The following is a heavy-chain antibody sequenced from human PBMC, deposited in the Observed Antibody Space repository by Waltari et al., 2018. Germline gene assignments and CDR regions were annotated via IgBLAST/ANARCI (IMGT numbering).Heavy chain of an antibody. J-gene: IGHJ4*02. CDR2: IIHNFGKE. D-gene: IGHD1-26*01. V-gene: IGHV1-69*15. CDR1: GGTFSSYA. Sequence: QVQLVQSGAEVKKPGSSVKVSCKASGGTFSSYAISWVRQAPGQGLEWMGRIIHNFGKENYAKKFQGRVTNTADESTRTAYMELSSLRSEDTAVYYCARDDSGSFDYWGQGTLVTVSS. CDR3: ARDDSGSFDY.